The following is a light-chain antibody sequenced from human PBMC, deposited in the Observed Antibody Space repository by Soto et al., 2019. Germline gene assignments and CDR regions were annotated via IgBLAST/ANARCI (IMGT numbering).Light chain of an antibody. J-gene: IGKJ1*01. Sequence: EIVLTQSPGTLSLSPGERATLSCRASQSVRNNYLAWYQQKPGQAPRLLIYAASGRATGIPYRFSGSGSGTDFTLTISRLEPEDFAVYHCQQYSSSPWTFGQGTKVEIK. CDR2: AAS. CDR3: QQYSSSPWT. V-gene: IGKV3-20*01. CDR1: QSVRNNY.